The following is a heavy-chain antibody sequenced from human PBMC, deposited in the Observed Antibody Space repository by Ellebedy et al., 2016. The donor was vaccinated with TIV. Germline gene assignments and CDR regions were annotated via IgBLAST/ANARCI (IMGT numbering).Heavy chain of an antibody. CDR2: IDPSGATT. V-gene: IGHV1-46*01. D-gene: IGHD5/OR15-5a*01. Sequence: AASVKVSCKASRYTFTSYYMHWVRQAPGQGLEWMGIIDPSGATTDYAQKFQGRVTVTRDTSTRTVYMELSSLRPEDTAVYYCARDRIVSSTSDLYYGMDVWGQGTTVTVSS. CDR1: RYTFTSYY. J-gene: IGHJ6*02. CDR3: ARDRIVSSTSDLYYGMDV.